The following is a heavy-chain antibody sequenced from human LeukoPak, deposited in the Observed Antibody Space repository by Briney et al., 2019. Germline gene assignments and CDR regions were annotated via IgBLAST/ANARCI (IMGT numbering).Heavy chain of an antibody. Sequence: GGSLRVSCAASGFSFIDYEMNWVRQAPGKGLEWLSYIGFSVSTIHYADSVKGRFTISRDNAEKTLYLQMNSLRAEDTAVYYCARDGGRLADFYFDSWGQGCLVTVSS. J-gene: IGHJ4*02. D-gene: IGHD3-3*01. CDR1: GFSFIDYE. CDR3: ARDGGRLADFYFDS. CDR2: IGFSVSTI. V-gene: IGHV3-48*03.